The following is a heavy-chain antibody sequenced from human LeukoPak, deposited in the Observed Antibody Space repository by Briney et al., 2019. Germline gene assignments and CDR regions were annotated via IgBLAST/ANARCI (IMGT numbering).Heavy chain of an antibody. D-gene: IGHD3-10*01. CDR2: IYYSGST. J-gene: IGHJ4*02. V-gene: IGHV4-59*04. CDR1: GGSISSYY. CDR3: ARRRMNYYGSGSYYTYYFDY. Sequence: SETLSLTCTVSGGSISSYYWSWIRQPPGKGLEWIGSIYYSGSTYYNPSLKSRVTISVDTSKNQFSLKLSSVTAADTAVYYCARRRMNYYGSGSYYTYYFDYWGQGTLVTVSS.